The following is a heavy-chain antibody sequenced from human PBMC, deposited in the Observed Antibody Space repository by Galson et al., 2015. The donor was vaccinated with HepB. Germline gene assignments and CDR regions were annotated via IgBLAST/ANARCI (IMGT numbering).Heavy chain of an antibody. CDR2: ISTYNGKA. Sequence: SVKVSCKASGYTFSRSGISWVRQAPGQGLEWMGWISTYNGKAHYAQKFQGRVTMTKDTSTSTVYMELRSLTSDDTAMYYCGRGGSPFGVGVGREVIQRYVDVWGKGTTVIVSS. V-gene: IGHV1-18*01. D-gene: IGHD3-3*01. CDR3: GRGGSPFGVGVGREVIQRYVDV. J-gene: IGHJ6*03. CDR1: GYTFSRSG.